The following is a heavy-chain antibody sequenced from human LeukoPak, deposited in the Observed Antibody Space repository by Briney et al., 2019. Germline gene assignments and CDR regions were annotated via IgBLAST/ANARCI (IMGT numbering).Heavy chain of an antibody. CDR2: ISDSGGTT. CDR3: AKDPVASAGTGWFDP. Sequence: GGSLRLSCAASRFTFSSYAMSWVRQAPGKGLEWVSGISDSGGTTYYADSVKGRFTISRDNSKNTLYMQMNTLRAEDTAVYYCAKDPVASAGTGWFDPWGQGTLVTVSS. J-gene: IGHJ5*02. D-gene: IGHD6-13*01. V-gene: IGHV3-23*01. CDR1: RFTFSSYA.